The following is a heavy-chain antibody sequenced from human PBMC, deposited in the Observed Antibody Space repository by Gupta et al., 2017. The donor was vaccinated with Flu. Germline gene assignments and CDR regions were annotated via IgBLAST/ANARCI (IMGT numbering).Heavy chain of an antibody. CDR3: AXDCSGGSCPPGDY. V-gene: IGHV3-33*01. CDR1: GFTFSSYG. Sequence: QVQLVESGGGVVQPGRSLRLSCAASGFTFSSYGMHWVRQAPGKGLEWVAVIWYDGSNKYYADSVKGRFTISRDNSKNTLYLQMNSLRAEXTAVYYCAXDCSGGSCPPGDYWGQGTLVTVSS. CDR2: IWYDGSNK. D-gene: IGHD2-15*01. J-gene: IGHJ4*02.